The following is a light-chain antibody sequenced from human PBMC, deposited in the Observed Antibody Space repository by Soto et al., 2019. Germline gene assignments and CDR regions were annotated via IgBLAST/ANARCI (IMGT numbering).Light chain of an antibody. J-gene: IGLJ2*01. Sequence: QSALTQPASVSGSPGQSITISCTGTSGDVGGYNYVSWYQQHPGKAPKLMIYDVSNRPSGVSNRFSGSKSGNTASLTISGLQAEDEADYYCSSYTSASTLAVVFGGGTKVTVL. CDR1: SGDVGGYNY. CDR3: SSYTSASTLAVV. CDR2: DVS. V-gene: IGLV2-14*01.